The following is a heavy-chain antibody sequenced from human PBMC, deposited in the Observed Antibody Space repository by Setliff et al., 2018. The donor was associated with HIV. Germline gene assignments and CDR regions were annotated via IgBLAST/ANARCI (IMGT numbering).Heavy chain of an antibody. D-gene: IGHD6-13*01. J-gene: IGHJ4*02. CDR1: GDTFRNYA. CDR2: IMALFQRT. Sequence: ASVKVSCKVSGDTFRNYAFNWVRLAPGQGLEWMGEIMALFQRTQYAQKFQGRVTFTTDESTSTAYMELRSLRSDDTAIFYCARGRMAAAGMFIPRALDYWGQGTLVTVSS. V-gene: IGHV1-69*05. CDR3: ARGRMAAAGMFIPRALDY.